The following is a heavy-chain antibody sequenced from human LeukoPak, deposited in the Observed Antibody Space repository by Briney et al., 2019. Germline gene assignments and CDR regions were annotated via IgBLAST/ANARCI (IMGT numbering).Heavy chain of an antibody. CDR3: TTVFAVTPYFDY. D-gene: IGHD4-17*01. Sequence: GGSLRLSCAASGFTFSSYAMSWVRQAPGKGLEWVSAISGSGGSTYYADSVKGRFTISRDNSKNTLYLQMNSLKTEDTAVYYCTTVFAVTPYFDYWGQGTLVTVSS. CDR1: GFTFSSYA. CDR2: ISGSGGST. J-gene: IGHJ4*02. V-gene: IGHV3-23*01.